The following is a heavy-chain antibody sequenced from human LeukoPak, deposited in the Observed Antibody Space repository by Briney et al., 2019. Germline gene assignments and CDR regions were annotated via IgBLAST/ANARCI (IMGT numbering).Heavy chain of an antibody. D-gene: IGHD3-10*01. CDR2: IYTSGITNYNT. Sequence: PSETLSLTCTVSGGSCSSYYWSWIRQPAGKGLEWIGRIYTSGITNYNTNYNPSLSSRVTMPVDTSKNQFSVKLNSATAADTAVYFCARAIWYGSGTTAFDYWGPGTLVTVSS. J-gene: IGHJ4*02. V-gene: IGHV4-4*07. CDR1: GGSCSSYY. CDR3: ARAIWYGSGTTAFDY.